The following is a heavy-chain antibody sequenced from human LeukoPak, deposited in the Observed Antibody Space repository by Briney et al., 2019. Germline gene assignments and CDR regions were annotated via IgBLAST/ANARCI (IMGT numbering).Heavy chain of an antibody. V-gene: IGHV1-18*01. CDR1: GYTFTSYG. J-gene: IGHJ3*02. Sequence: GASVKVSCKASGYTFTSYGISWVRQAPGQGLEWMGWISAYNGNTNYAQKLQGRVTMTTDTSTSTAYMELNRLGSDDTAVYYCARERRGIDRAFDIWGQGTMVTVSS. D-gene: IGHD2/OR15-2a*01. CDR3: ARERRGIDRAFDI. CDR2: ISAYNGNT.